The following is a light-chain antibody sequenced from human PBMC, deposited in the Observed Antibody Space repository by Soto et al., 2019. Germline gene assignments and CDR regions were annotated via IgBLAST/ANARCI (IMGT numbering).Light chain of an antibody. V-gene: IGKV1-27*01. CDR1: QGISNY. J-gene: IGKJ1*01. Sequence: DIQMTQSPSSLSASVGDRVTITCRASQGISNYLAWYQQKPGKVPQLLISAASTLQSGVPTRFSGRGSGTDFTLTISSLQPEDVATYYGQKYNSAPWTFGQGTKVEIK. CDR3: QKYNSAPWT. CDR2: AAS.